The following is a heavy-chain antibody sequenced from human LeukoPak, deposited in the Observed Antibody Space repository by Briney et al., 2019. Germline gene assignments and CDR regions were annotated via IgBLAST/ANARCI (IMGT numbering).Heavy chain of an antibody. V-gene: IGHV4-38-2*02. J-gene: IGHJ3*02. CDR3: AGKSEVFCSGGSCYSMGAFDI. CDR2: IYHSGST. CDR1: GYSISSGYY. Sequence: SETLSLTCTVSGYSISSGYYWGWIRQPPGKGLEWTGSIYHSGSTYYNPSLKSRVTISVDTSKNQFSLKLSSVTAADTAGYYCAGKSEVFCSGGSCYSMGAFDIWGQGTMVTVSS. D-gene: IGHD2-15*01.